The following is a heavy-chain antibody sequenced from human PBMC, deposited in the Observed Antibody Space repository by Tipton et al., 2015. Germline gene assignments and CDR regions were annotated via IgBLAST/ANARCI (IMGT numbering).Heavy chain of an antibody. Sequence: SLRLSCVASGFTFSKYGLHWVRQAPGKGLEWVAVIWYDGSNKYYADSVKGRFTISRDNSKNTLFLQMNSLRADDTAVYYCARDGSWEGSLTPTGTYVWGQGTTVTVSS. CDR3: ARDGSWEGSLTPTGTYV. V-gene: IGHV3-33*01. CDR1: GFTFSKYG. CDR2: IWYDGSNK. J-gene: IGHJ6*02. D-gene: IGHD2-21*02.